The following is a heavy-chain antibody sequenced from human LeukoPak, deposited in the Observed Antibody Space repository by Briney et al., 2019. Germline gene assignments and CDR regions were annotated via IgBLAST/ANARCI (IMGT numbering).Heavy chain of an antibody. Sequence: GGSLRLSCAASGFTFSSYWMSWVRQAPGKGLEWVANIKQDGSEKYYVDSVKGRFTISRDNAKNSLYLQMNSLRAEDTAVYYCAKEIVVVPAELDYWGQGTLVTVSS. CDR3: AKEIVVVPAELDY. D-gene: IGHD2-2*01. CDR1: GFTFSSYW. V-gene: IGHV3-7*01. CDR2: IKQDGSEK. J-gene: IGHJ4*02.